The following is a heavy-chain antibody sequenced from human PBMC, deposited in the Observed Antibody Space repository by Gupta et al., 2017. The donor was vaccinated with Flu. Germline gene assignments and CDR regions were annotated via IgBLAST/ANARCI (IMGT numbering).Heavy chain of an antibody. CDR2: IYYSGST. V-gene: IGHV4-59*01. J-gene: IGHJ6*02. D-gene: IGHD2-2*02. CDR1: GGSISSYY. Sequence: QVQLQESGPGLVKPSETLSLTCTVSGGSISSYYWSWIRQPPGKGLEWIGYIYYSGSTNYNPSLKSRVTTSVDTSKNQFSLKLSSVTAADTAVYYCARFRYCSSTSCYTYGMDVWGQGTTVTVSS. CDR3: ARFRYCSSTSCYTYGMDV.